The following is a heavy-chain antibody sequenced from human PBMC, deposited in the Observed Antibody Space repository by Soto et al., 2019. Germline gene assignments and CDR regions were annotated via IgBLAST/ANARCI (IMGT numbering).Heavy chain of an antibody. D-gene: IGHD3-10*01. CDR1: GFAFSSYG. CDR3: AKERGSGTTPCRPDY. CDR2: ISYDGSNK. J-gene: IGHJ4*02. Sequence: QVQLVESGGGVVQPGRSLRLSCAASGFAFSSYGMHWVRQAPGKGLEWVAVISYDGSNKYYADSVKGRFTISRDNPKNTMYLQMTSLKAEDPAVYYCAKERGSGTTPCRPDYWGQETVLTLS. V-gene: IGHV3-30*18.